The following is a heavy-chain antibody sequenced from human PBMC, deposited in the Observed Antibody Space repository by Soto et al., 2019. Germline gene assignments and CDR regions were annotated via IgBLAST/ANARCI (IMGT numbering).Heavy chain of an antibody. CDR1: GGANRSSNL. CDR2: IYHSGST. J-gene: IGHJ5*01. V-gene: IGHV4-4*02. D-gene: IGHD3-10*01. Sequence: PSATPSHTLPVSGGANRSSNLWIWVGQHPGKGLEWIGEIYHSGSTNYNPSLKSRVTISVDKSKNQFSLKLSSVTAADTAVYYCASRLITMVRGVTMYNWFDSWGQVTLVTVS. CDR3: ASRLITMVRGVTMYNWFDS.